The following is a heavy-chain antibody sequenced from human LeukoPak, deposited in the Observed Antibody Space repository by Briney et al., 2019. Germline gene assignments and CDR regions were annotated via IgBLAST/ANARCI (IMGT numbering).Heavy chain of an antibody. V-gene: IGHV3-64*01. J-gene: IGHJ4*02. CDR1: GFTFSRYA. D-gene: IGHD3-22*01. CDR3: ARGNDSSGYYYFFDY. Sequence: GGSLRLSCAASGFTFSRYAMHWVRQAPGKGLEYVSAISTNGGSTYYASSVKGRFTIFRDNSKNTLYLQMVNLRPEDMAVYYCARGNDSSGYYYFFDYWGQGTLVTVSS. CDR2: ISTNGGST.